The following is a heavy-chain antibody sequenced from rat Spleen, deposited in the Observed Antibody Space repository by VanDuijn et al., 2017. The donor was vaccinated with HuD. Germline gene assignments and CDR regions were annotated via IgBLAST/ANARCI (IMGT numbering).Heavy chain of an antibody. Sequence: EVQLQESGPGLVKPSQSLSLTCSVTVYSITSSYRWSWIRKFPGNKLEWMGYINSEGTTNYNPSLRSRISITRDTSKNQFFLQLNSVTTEDTGTYYCARRWGQVYNNYFDYWGQGVMVTVSS. V-gene: IGHV3-3*01. J-gene: IGHJ2*01. CDR3: ARRWGQVYNNYFDY. CDR1: VYSITSSYR. D-gene: IGHD1-10*01. CDR2: INSEGTT.